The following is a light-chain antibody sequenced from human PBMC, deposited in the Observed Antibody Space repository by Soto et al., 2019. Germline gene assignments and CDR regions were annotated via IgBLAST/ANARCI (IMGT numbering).Light chain of an antibody. CDR1: QSVLYSSNNKNY. V-gene: IGKV4-1*01. CDR2: WAS. Sequence: DIVMTQSPDSLAVSLGERATINCKSSQSVLYSSNNKNYLAWYQQKPGQPPKLLIYWASTRESGVPDRFSGSGSGTDFTLTISSLQAEDVAVYYCQQYYSTPVLNFGGGTKVEIK. J-gene: IGKJ4*01. CDR3: QQYYSTPVLN.